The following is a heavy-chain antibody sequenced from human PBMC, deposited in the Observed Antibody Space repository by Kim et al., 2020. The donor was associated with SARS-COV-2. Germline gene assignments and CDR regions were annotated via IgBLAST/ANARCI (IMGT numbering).Heavy chain of an antibody. J-gene: IGHJ4*02. CDR3: TTARYDYSDSNDF. D-gene: IGHD4-17*01. V-gene: IGHV3-15*01. Sequence: ADPVKGRFTISRDDSKNTLHLQMNSLKTEDTAVYYCTTARYDYSDSNDFWGQGTLVTVSS.